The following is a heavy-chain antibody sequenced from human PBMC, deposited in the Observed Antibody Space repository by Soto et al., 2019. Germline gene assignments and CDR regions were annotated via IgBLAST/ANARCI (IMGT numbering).Heavy chain of an antibody. CDR1: GFTFRKFW. J-gene: IGHJ1*01. CDR3: AIQDCTNDVCLEAAVTVGGALES. Sequence: EVQLVQSGGGLAQPGKSLRLSCAASGFTFRKFWMHWVRQVPGKGPVWVSYISSDGTTTDYADSVKGRLTISRDNAKDTLYLQMDSLRAEETAVYYCAIQDCTNDVCLEAAVTVGGALESWGQGTLVTVSS. D-gene: IGHD2-8*01. V-gene: IGHV3-74*01. CDR2: ISSDGTTT.